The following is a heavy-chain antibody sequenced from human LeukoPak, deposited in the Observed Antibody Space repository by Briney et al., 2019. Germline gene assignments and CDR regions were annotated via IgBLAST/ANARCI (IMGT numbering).Heavy chain of an antibody. V-gene: IGHV3-21*06. D-gene: IGHD3-10*01. J-gene: IGHJ4*02. CDR2: ITSSSAYI. Sequence: GGSLILSCAASGFTFSTYSMNWVRQAPGKGLEWVSTITSSSAYIYYADSVKGRFTISRDNAKNSLYLQMNSLRAEDTAVYYCARDLFGSGSFYGFWGQGTLVTVSS. CDR1: GFTFSTYS. CDR3: ARDLFGSGSFYGF.